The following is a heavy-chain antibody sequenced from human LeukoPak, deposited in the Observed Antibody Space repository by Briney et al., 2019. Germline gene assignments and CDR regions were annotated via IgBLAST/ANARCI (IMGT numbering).Heavy chain of an antibody. V-gene: IGHV1-58*02. CDR3: AAGIVGGYYYYYMDV. J-gene: IGHJ6*03. D-gene: IGHD1-26*01. CDR1: GFTFTSSA. CDR2: IVVGSGNT. Sequence: SVKVSCXASGFTFTSSAMQWVRRARGQRLEWIGWIVVGSGNTNYAQKFQERVTITRDMSTSTAYMELSSLRSEDTAVYYCAAGIVGGYYYYYMDVWGKGTTVTVSS.